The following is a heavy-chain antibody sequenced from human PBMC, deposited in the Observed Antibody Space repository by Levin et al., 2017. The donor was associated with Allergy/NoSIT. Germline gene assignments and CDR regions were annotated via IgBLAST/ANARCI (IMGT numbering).Heavy chain of an antibody. J-gene: IGHJ4*02. CDR2: INWNGGST. D-gene: IGHD3-10*01. Sequence: GESLKISCAASGFTFDDNGMSWVRQAPGKGLEWVSGINWNGGSTGYADSVKGRFTISRDNAKNSLYLQMNSLRAEDTALYHCARVRYGSGSYIFDYWGQGTLVTVSS. CDR1: GFTFDDNG. V-gene: IGHV3-20*01. CDR3: ARVRYGSGSYIFDY.